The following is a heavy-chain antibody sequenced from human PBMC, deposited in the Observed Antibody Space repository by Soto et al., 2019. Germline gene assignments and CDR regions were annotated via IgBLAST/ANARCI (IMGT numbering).Heavy chain of an antibody. V-gene: IGHV1-69*01. CDR3: ARDGGRHSGGIDY. CDR2: IIPIFGTA. D-gene: IGHD1-26*01. Sequence: QVQLVQSGAEVKKPGSSVKVSCKASGGTFSSYSINWVRQAPGQGLEWKGEIIPIFGTANYAQKFQGRVTITADESTSTAYMELSCLRSEDTAVYYCARDGGRHSGGIDYWGQGTLVTVSS. J-gene: IGHJ4*02. CDR1: GGTFSSYS.